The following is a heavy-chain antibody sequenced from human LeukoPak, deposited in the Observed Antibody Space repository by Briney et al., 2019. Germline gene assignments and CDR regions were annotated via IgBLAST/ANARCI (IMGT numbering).Heavy chain of an antibody. CDR2: IYYSGST. CDR1: GGSISSSSYY. CDR3: ASVRRGFGESSKFYSYYYMDV. Sequence: SETLSLTCTVSGGSISSSSYYWGWIRQPPGKGLEWIANIYYSGSTYYNPSLKSRVTISVDTSKNQLSLKLSAVTAADTAVYYCASVRRGFGESSKFYSYYYMDVWGNGTTVPIS. V-gene: IGHV4-39*01. J-gene: IGHJ6*03. D-gene: IGHD3-10*01.